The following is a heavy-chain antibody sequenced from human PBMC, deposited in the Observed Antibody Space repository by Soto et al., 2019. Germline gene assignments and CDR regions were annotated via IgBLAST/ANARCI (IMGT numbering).Heavy chain of an antibody. J-gene: IGHJ6*02. CDR3: ARVGCTNGVCFFYYYGMDV. CDR2: TYYRSKWYN. Sequence: SQTLSLTCAISGDSVSSDSAAWNWIRQSPSRGLEWLGRTYYRSKWYNEYAPSVKSRITINPDTSKNQLSLQLSSVTPEDTAVYYCARVGCTNGVCFFYYYGMDVWGQGTTVTVSS. V-gene: IGHV6-1*01. CDR1: GDSVSSDSAA. D-gene: IGHD2-8*01.